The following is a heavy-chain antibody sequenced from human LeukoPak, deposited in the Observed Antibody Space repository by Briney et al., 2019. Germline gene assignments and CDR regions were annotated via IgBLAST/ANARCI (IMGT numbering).Heavy chain of an antibody. D-gene: IGHD1-26*01. Sequence: GGSLRLSCAASEFTVSSNYMSWVRQAPGKGLEWVSVVSSGGDTYYADSVRGRFVISRDHSKNTLYLQMNGLRAEDTAVYYCTRGVWDWGQGTLVTVSS. J-gene: IGHJ4*02. CDR2: VSSGGDT. V-gene: IGHV3-53*01. CDR1: EFTVSSNY. CDR3: TRGVWD.